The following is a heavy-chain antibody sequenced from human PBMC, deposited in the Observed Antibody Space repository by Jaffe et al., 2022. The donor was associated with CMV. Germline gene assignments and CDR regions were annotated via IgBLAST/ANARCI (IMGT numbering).Heavy chain of an antibody. CDR3: ARDWGDYFGSGSKFDP. Sequence: QMQLVQSGAEVKKPGASVRVSCKASGYTFYAYYIHWVRQAPGQGLEWMGWISPNSGATEYAQNFQGRVAMARDTSLTTVYMDLNRLTSDDTAVYYCARDWGDYFGSGSKFDPWGQGTLVTVSS. CDR1: GYTFYAYY. CDR2: ISPNSGAT. V-gene: IGHV1-2*02. J-gene: IGHJ5*02. D-gene: IGHD3-10*01.